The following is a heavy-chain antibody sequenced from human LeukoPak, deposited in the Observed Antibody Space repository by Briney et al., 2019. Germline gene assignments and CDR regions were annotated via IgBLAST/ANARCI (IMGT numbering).Heavy chain of an antibody. CDR2: IYYSGST. Sequence: PSETLSLTCTVSGGSVSSGNYYWSWIRQPPGKGLEWIGYIYYSGSTNYNPSLKSRVTISVDTSKNQFSLKLSSVTAADTAVYYCAREKIVGATTGYDYWGQGTLVTVSS. D-gene: IGHD1-26*01. J-gene: IGHJ4*02. V-gene: IGHV4-61*01. CDR1: GGSVSSGNYY. CDR3: AREKIVGATTGYDY.